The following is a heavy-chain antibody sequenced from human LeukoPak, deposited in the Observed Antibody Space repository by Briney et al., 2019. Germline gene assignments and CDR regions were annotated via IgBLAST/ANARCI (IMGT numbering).Heavy chain of an antibody. CDR2: INHSGST. D-gene: IGHD3-3*01. Sequence: PSETLSLTCAVYGGSFSGYYWSWIRQPPGKGLEWIGEINHSGSTNYNPSLKSRVTISVDTSKNQFSLKLSSVTAADTAVYYCAREGRTYYDFWSGYYTGLDYWGQGTLVTVPS. CDR1: GGSFSGYY. J-gene: IGHJ4*02. CDR3: AREGRTYYDFWSGYYTGLDY. V-gene: IGHV4-34*01.